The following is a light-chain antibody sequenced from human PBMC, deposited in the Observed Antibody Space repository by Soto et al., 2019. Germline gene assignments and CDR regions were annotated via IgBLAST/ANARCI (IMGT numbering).Light chain of an antibody. V-gene: IGKV1-39*01. Sequence: DIQMTQSPSSLSASVGDRVTITCRASQSISSYLNWYQQKLGKAPKLLIYAASNLKSGVPSRFSGSGSMTDFTLTISSLQPEDFATYYCQQTYTTPRTFGHGTKVEIK. J-gene: IGKJ1*01. CDR2: AAS. CDR3: QQTYTTPRT. CDR1: QSISSY.